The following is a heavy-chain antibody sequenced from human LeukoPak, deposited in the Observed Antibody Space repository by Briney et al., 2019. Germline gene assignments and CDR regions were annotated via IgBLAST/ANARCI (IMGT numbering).Heavy chain of an antibody. Sequence: GRSLRLSCAASGFTFSSYGMPWVRQAPGKGLEWVAVISYDGSNKYYADSVKGRFTISRDNSKNTLYLQMNSLRAEDTAVYYCAKDLSIYGSGSYLDYWGQGTLVTVSS. J-gene: IGHJ4*02. V-gene: IGHV3-30*18. CDR3: AKDLSIYGSGSYLDY. D-gene: IGHD3-10*01. CDR2: ISYDGSNK. CDR1: GFTFSSYG.